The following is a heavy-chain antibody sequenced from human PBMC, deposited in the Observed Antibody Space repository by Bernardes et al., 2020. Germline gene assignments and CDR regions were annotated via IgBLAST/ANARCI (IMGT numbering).Heavy chain of an antibody. V-gene: IGHV3-53*01. Sequence: GGSLRLSCAASGLNVRNKYMSWVRQAPGKGLEWVSVIYSGGTTYYADSVKGRFTISSDNSKNTLYLQMNSLRAEDTAVYYCARRSDYPHWYFDLWGRGTLVTVSS. CDR3: ARRSDYPHWYFDL. CDR1: GLNVRNKY. D-gene: IGHD3-16*01. CDR2: IYSGGTT. J-gene: IGHJ2*01.